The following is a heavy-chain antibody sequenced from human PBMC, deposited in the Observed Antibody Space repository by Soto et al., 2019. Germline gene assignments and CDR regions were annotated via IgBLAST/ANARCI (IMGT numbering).Heavy chain of an antibody. Sequence: EVQLLESGGDLVQPGGSLRLSCAASGFTFSSYAMSWVRQAPGKGLEWVSAISGSGSGGSTYYADSVKGRLAISRDDSENTLYLQMHKLRTEDTAVYYCAEGGGYSYGYVAYWGQGTLVTVSS. J-gene: IGHJ4*02. CDR3: AEGGGYSYGYVAY. D-gene: IGHD5-18*01. CDR1: GFTFSSYA. CDR2: ISGSGSGGST. V-gene: IGHV3-23*01.